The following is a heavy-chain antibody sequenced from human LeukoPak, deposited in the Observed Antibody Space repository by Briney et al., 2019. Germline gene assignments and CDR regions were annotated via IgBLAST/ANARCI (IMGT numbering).Heavy chain of an antibody. CDR2: IYSSGST. CDR1: GFTVSTNY. V-gene: IGHV3-66*03. Sequence: GGSLRLSCAASGFTVSTNYMSWVRQAPGKGLEWVSVIYSSGSTYYADSLKGRFTILRDNSKNTLYLQMNSLRAEDTAVYYCARDGGLAPYSSSTPFYYWGQGTLVTVSS. CDR3: ARDGGLAPYSSSTPFYY. D-gene: IGHD6-6*01. J-gene: IGHJ4*02.